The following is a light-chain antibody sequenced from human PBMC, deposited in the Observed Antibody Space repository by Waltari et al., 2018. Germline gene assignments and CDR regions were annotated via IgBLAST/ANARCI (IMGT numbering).Light chain of an antibody. Sequence: DIQMTQSPSSLPASVGDRVTITCRTSQSISKYLNWYQHKPGEAPKLLGYVASNLPRGVPSRFSGSGSETDFTLTISSLQLEDFATYYCQQSYNAPYTFGQGTNVEIK. CDR1: QSISKY. V-gene: IGKV1-39*01. CDR3: QQSYNAPYT. CDR2: VAS. J-gene: IGKJ2*01.